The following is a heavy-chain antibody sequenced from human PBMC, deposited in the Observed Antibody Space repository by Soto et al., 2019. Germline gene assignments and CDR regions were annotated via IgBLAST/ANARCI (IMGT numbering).Heavy chain of an antibody. Sequence: EVQVVESGGGLVQPGGSLRLSCTASGFTFSNYWMSWVRQAPGKGLEWVANIKKDESEKHYVDSVKGRFTISRNNAKNTLYLQMNSLRVEDTAVYYCARDGEGFWGQGTLVTVSS. J-gene: IGHJ4*02. V-gene: IGHV3-7*01. CDR3: ARDGEGF. D-gene: IGHD2-21*01. CDR2: IKKDESEK. CDR1: GFTFSNYW.